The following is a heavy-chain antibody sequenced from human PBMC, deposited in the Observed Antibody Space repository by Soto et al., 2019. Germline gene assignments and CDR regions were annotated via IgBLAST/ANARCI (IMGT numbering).Heavy chain of an antibody. D-gene: IGHD2-15*01. Sequence: QVQLVQSGAKVKKPGSSVKVSCKAPGGTFSSYAISWVRQAPGQGLEWMGGIIPIFGTAKYAQEFQGRVTITADESTSTGYMELSSLRSEDTAVYYCARSQGGSSSLDIYYYYYYGMDVWGQGTTVTVSS. V-gene: IGHV1-69*01. J-gene: IGHJ6*02. CDR1: GGTFSSYA. CDR3: ARSQGGSSSLDIYYYYYYGMDV. CDR2: IIPIFGTA.